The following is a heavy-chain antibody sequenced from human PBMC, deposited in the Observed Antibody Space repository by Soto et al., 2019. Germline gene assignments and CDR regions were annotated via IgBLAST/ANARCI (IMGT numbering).Heavy chain of an antibody. CDR2: TYYRSKWYN. V-gene: IGHV6-1*01. Sequence: SQTLSLPCAISGDSVSSNSAAWNWIRQSPSRGLEWLGRTYYRSKWYNDLAVSVQSRITINADTSKNQFSLQLRSVTPEDTALYYCARRVTTETTGLDYWGQGILVTVSS. D-gene: IGHD1-1*01. CDR3: ARRVTTETTGLDY. J-gene: IGHJ4*02. CDR1: GDSVSSNSAA.